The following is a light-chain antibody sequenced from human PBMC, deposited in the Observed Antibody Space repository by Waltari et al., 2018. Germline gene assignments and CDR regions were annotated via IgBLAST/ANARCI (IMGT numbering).Light chain of an antibody. V-gene: IGKV1-5*01. CDR1: QSVDRW. J-gene: IGKJ1*01. Sequence: DIQMTQSPSNLTASVGDRVTITCRASQSVDRWLTWFQQKPDKAPQLQLYGASGLASGVPLRFSGGGSGTEFALTSSRLQPEDAAIYCCQQCAASSWTFGQGTKVEIK. CDR3: QQCAASSWT. CDR2: GAS.